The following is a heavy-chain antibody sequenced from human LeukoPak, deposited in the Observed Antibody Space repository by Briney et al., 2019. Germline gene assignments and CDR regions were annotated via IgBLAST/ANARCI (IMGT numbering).Heavy chain of an antibody. Sequence: PGGSLRLSCAASGFTFSSYTMTWVRQTPVKGLEWVSSISSSSSYIYYADSVKGRFTISRDNAKNSLYLQMNSLRAEDTALYYCLLLDYGGTPAFDYWGQGTLVTVSS. CDR2: ISSSSSYI. CDR3: LLLDYGGTPAFDY. CDR1: GFTFSSYT. D-gene: IGHD4-23*01. V-gene: IGHV3-21*01. J-gene: IGHJ4*02.